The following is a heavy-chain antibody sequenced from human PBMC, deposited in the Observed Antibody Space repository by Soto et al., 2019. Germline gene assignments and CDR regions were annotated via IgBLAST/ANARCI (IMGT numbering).Heavy chain of an antibody. D-gene: IGHD3-3*02. CDR3: ARVIVGRGEMAAVLSDY. J-gene: IGHJ4*02. CDR1: GYDFPNWG. CDR2: ISGYNGNT. V-gene: IGHV1-18*01. Sequence: QVQLVQSGAEVKRPGASVKVSCKASGYDFPNWGLSWVRQAPGQGPEWMGWISGYNGNTNYAQKFQGRVTMTTDTVTTTGYMELGGLTSDDTAVYYCARVIVGRGEMAAVLSDYWGQGTLVTFSS.